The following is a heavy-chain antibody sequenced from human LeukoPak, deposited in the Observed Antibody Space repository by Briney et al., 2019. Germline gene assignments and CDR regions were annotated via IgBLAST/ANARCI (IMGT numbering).Heavy chain of an antibody. J-gene: IGHJ4*02. D-gene: IGHD2-15*01. CDR2: INHSGST. CDR1: GGSCSGYY. Sequence: PSETLSLTCAVYGGSCSGYYWSWIRQPPGKGLEWIGEINHSGSTNYNPSLKSRVTISVDRSKNQFSLKLSSVTAADTAVYYCASAPSGSFFDYWGQGTLVTVSS. V-gene: IGHV4-34*01. CDR3: ASAPSGSFFDY.